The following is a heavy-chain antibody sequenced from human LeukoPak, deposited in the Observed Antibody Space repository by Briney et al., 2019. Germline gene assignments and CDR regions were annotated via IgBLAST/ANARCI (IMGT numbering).Heavy chain of an antibody. J-gene: IGHJ6*03. CDR1: GFTFSNAW. D-gene: IGHD6-13*01. CDR3: TLSSSSWFYYYVDV. CDR2: IKSKTDGGTT. Sequence: GGSLRLSCAASGFTFSNAWMSWVRQAPGKGLEWVGRIKSKTDGGTTDYAAPVKGRFTISRDDSKNTLYLQMNSLKTEDTAVYYCTLSSSSWFYYYVDVWGKGTTVTVSS. V-gene: IGHV3-15*01.